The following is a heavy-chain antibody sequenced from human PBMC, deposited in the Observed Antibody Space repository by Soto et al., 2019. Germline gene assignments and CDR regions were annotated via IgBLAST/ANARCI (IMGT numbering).Heavy chain of an antibody. V-gene: IGHV2-5*02. CDR3: AHRVLRTVFGLVTTKTIYFDS. J-gene: IGHJ4*02. CDR1: GFSLTTSGVG. CDR2: IYWDDDK. Sequence: QITLNESGPTQVKPRQTLTLTCTFSGFSLTTSGVGVGWIRQSPGKAPEGLALIYWDDDKRYSPSLKSRLTITKDTSKNQVVLTMAHLDPADTATYYCAHRVLRTVFGLVTTKTIYFDSWGQGTPVAVSS. D-gene: IGHD3-3*01.